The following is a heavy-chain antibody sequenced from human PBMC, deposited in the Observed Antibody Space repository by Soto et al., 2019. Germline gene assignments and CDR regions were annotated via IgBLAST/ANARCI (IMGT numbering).Heavy chain of an antibody. CDR3: ARQKRAVWGPNVAYCGGDCYPDYYYYYGMDV. J-gene: IGHJ6*02. CDR2: IIPIFGTA. CDR1: GGTFSSYA. V-gene: IGHV1-69*13. Sequence: GASVKVSCKASGGTFSSYAISWVRQAPGQGLEWMGGIIPIFGTANYAQKFQGRVTITADESTSTAYMELSSLRSEDTAVYYCARQKRAVWGPNVAYCGGDCYPDYYYYYGMDVWGQGTTVTVSS. D-gene: IGHD2-21*02.